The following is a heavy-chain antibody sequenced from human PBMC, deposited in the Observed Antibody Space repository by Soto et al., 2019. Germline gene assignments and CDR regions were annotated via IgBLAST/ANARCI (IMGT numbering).Heavy chain of an antibody. D-gene: IGHD2-2*01. CDR1: GGSFSGYY. CDR3: ARGILGYCSSNSCYYYGWFAP. Sequence: SETLSLTCAVYGGSFSGYYWSWIRQPPGKGLEWIGEINHSGSTNYNPSLKSRVTISVDTSKNQFSLKLSSVTAADTAVYYCARGILGYCSSNSCYYYGWFAPWGQGTLVTVSS. V-gene: IGHV4-34*01. J-gene: IGHJ5*02. CDR2: INHSGST.